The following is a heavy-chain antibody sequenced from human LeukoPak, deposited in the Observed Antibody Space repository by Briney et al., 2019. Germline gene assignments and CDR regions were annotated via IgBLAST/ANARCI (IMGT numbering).Heavy chain of an antibody. CDR2: IIPIFGTA. J-gene: IGHJ4*02. CDR1: GGTFSSYA. Sequence: SVTVSCKASGGTFSSYAISWVRQAPGQGLEWMGGIIPIFGTANYAQKFQGRVTITADESTSTAYMELSSLRSEDTAVYYCAREYSSGWYYFDYWGQGTLVTVSS. CDR3: AREYSSGWYYFDY. V-gene: IGHV1-69*13. D-gene: IGHD6-19*01.